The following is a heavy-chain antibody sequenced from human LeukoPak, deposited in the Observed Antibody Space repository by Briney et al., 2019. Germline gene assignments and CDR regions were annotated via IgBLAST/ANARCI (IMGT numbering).Heavy chain of an antibody. V-gene: IGHV3-21*01. CDR2: VSTTSDYI. J-gene: IGHJ4*02. D-gene: IGHD6-13*01. CDR3: ARGGIYSQGFDY. Sequence: GGSLRLSCAASGFTFSGYSMNWVRQAPGKGLEWVSSVSTTSDYIHYADSLKGRVAISRDNAKNSLYLQMNSLRAEDTAVYYCARGGIYSQGFDYWGQGSLVTVSS. CDR1: GFTFSGYS.